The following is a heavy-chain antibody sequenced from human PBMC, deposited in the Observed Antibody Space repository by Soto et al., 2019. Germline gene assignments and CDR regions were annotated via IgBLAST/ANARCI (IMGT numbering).Heavy chain of an antibody. CDR1: GYTFTSYD. CDR2: MNPNSGNT. J-gene: IGHJ4*02. CDR3: ASVSTLHYYDSICYLGY. D-gene: IGHD3-22*01. Sequence: ASVKVSCKASGYTFTSYDINWVRQATGQGLEWMGWMNPNSGNTGYAQKFQGRVTMTRNTSINTAYMELSSLRSEETAVSYCASVSTLHYYDSICYLGYWGEVPLVTVSS. V-gene: IGHV1-8*01.